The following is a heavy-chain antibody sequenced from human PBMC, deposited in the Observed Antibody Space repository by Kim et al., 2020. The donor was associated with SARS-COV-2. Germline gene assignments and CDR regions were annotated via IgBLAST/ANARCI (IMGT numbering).Heavy chain of an antibody. J-gene: IGHJ4*02. Sequence: SETLSLTCTVSGGSISSGGYYWSWLRPHPGQGLEWIGYIYYSGSTYSTPSLQSRVTISIDKSKNQFSLKLGTVTAAATAVYSCARRAPLAGGYFDYWGQGTLVTVSS. CDR3: ARRAPLAGGYFDY. V-gene: IGHV4-31*03. CDR1: GGSISSGGYY. CDR2: IYYSGST. D-gene: IGHD6-13*01.